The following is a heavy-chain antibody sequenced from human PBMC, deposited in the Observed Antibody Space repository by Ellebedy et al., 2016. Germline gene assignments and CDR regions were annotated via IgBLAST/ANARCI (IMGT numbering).Heavy chain of an antibody. V-gene: IGHV3-7*01. CDR1: GFSFSSYW. CDR2: IKQDGSEK. J-gene: IGHJ4*02. Sequence: GESLKISCVGSGFSFSSYWMNWVRQAPGKGLEWVAIIKQDGSEKLYLDSVKGRFTISRDDSRNTVFLQMNDLRPEDTALYYCAKDLYGSGKYFRFDSWGQGTLVTVSS. CDR3: AKDLYGSGKYFRFDS. D-gene: IGHD3-10*01.